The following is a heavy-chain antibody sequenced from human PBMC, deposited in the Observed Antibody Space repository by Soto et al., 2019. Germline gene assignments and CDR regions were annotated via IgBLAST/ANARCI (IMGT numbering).Heavy chain of an antibody. CDR2: ISQSGNT. J-gene: IGHJ4*02. Sequence: SETLSLTCSIYSGSFSGYYWSWIRQPPGKGLEWIGEISQSGNTNYSPSLKSRVSISIDTPKKQFSLNLASVSAADTAVYYCARAPKVSGSSQTRPDFWGQGTLVTVSS. CDR1: SGSFSGYY. V-gene: IGHV4-34*01. CDR3: ARAPKVSGSSQTRPDF. D-gene: IGHD6-6*01.